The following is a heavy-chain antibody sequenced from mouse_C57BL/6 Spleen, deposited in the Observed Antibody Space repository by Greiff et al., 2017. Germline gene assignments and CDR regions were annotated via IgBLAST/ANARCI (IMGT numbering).Heavy chain of an antibody. CDR2: ISSGGSYT. Sequence: DVMLVESGGDLVKPGGSLKLSCAASGFTFSSYGMSWVRQTPDKRLEWVATISSGGSYTYYPDSVKGRFTISRDNAKNTLYLQMSSLKSEDTAMYYCARRQSYDGYSYFDYWGQGTTLTVSS. V-gene: IGHV5-6*02. CDR1: GFTFSSYG. CDR3: ARRQSYDGYSYFDY. D-gene: IGHD2-3*01. J-gene: IGHJ2*01.